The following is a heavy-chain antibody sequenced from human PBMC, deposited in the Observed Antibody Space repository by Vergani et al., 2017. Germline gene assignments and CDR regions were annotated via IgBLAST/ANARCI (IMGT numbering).Heavy chain of an antibody. J-gene: IGHJ6*02. Sequence: QVQLQESGPGLVKPSETLSLTCTVSGGSISSGGYYWSWIRQHPGKGLEWIGYIYYSGSTYYNPSLKSRVTISVDTSKNQFSLKLSSVTAADTAVYYCARDQDVVVPAANKAIYYYYGMDVWGQGTTVTVSS. CDR3: ARDQDVVVPAANKAIYYYYGMDV. CDR1: GGSISSGGYY. CDR2: IYYSGST. V-gene: IGHV4-31*03. D-gene: IGHD2-2*01.